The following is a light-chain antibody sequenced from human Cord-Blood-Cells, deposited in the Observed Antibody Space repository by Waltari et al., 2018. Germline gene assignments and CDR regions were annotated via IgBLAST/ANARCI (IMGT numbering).Light chain of an antibody. CDR2: YKPDSDK. J-gene: IGLJ3*02. Sequence: QAVLTQPSSLSASHGASASLTCTLRSGINVGTYRIYWYQQKPGSPPHYLLRYKPDSDKQQGSGVPSRFSGSKDASANAGILLISGLQSEDEADYYCMIWHSSAWVFGGGTKLTVL. V-gene: IGLV5-45*02. CDR3: MIWHSSAWV. CDR1: SGINVGTYR.